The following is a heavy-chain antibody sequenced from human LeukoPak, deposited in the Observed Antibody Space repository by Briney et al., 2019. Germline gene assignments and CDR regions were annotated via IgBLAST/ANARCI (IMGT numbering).Heavy chain of an antibody. CDR2: IYYSGST. V-gene: IGHV4-59*08. CDR3: ARGQHLHPFWIDP. D-gene: IGHD6-13*01. CDR1: GGSISTYY. J-gene: IGHJ5*02. Sequence: PSETLSLTCTVAGGSISTYYWSWIRQPAGKGLEWIGYIYYSGSTNYNPSLKSRATMSVDTSKSQFSLKLRSVTAADTAVYYCARGQHLHPFWIDPWGQGTLVTVSS.